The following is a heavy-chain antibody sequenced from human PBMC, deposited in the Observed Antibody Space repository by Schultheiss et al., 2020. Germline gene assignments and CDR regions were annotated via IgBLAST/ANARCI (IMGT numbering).Heavy chain of an antibody. CDR3: ARVEGVDFWVGSHWFDP. CDR2: IYYSGST. CDR1: GGSISSYY. D-gene: IGHD3-3*01. V-gene: IGHV4-59*01. Sequence: SQPLSLTCTVSGGSISSYYWSWIRQPPGKGLEWIGYIYYSGSTNYNPSLKSRVTISVDTSKNQFSLKLSSVTAADTAVYYCARVEGVDFWVGSHWFDPWGQGTLVNVSS. J-gene: IGHJ5*02.